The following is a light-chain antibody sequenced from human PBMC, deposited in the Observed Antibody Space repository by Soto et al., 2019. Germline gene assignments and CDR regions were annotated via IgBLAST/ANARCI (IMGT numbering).Light chain of an antibody. CDR2: EGS. CDR3: CSYAGSSTFYV. V-gene: IGLV2-23*01. J-gene: IGLJ1*01. CDR1: SSDVGSYKL. Sequence: QSALTQPASVSGSPGQSITISCTGTSSDVGSYKLVSWYQQHPGKAPKLMIYEGSKRPSGVSNRFSGSKSGNTASLTISGLQAEDEADYYCCSYAGSSTFYVFGIGTKVTVL.